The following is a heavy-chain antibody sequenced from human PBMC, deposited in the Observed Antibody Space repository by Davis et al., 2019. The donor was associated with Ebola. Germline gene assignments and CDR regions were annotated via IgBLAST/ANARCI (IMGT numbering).Heavy chain of an antibody. CDR1: GFTFSSYS. CDR2: ISSSSSYI. Sequence: GESLKISCAASGFTFSSYSMNWVRQAPGKGLEWVSSISSSSSYIYYADSVKGRFTISRDNAKNSLYLQMNSLRAEDTAVYYCARDRSPFDYWGQGTLVTVSS. J-gene: IGHJ4*02. V-gene: IGHV3-21*01. D-gene: IGHD2-15*01. CDR3: ARDRSPFDY.